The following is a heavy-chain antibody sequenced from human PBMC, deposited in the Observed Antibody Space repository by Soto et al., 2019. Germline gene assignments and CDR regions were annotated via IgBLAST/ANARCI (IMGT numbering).Heavy chain of an antibody. CDR3: ATSWIQLWLHPFDY. Sequence: VKVSCKVSGYTLTELSMHWVRQAPGKGLEWMGGFDPEDGETIYAQKFQGRVTMTEDTSTDTAYMELSSLRSEDTAVYYCATSWIQLWLHPFDYWGQGTLVTVSS. D-gene: IGHD5-18*01. J-gene: IGHJ4*02. CDR1: GYTLTELS. V-gene: IGHV1-24*01. CDR2: FDPEDGET.